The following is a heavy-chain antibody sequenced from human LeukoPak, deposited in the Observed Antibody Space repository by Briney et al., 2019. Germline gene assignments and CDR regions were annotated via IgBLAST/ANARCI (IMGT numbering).Heavy chain of an antibody. V-gene: IGHV1-2*02. CDR1: GYTLTGSY. CDR2: INPNTGGT. CDR3: ASSVGYNKAGYYYYLDF. D-gene: IGHD5-24*01. Sequence: ASVKVSCKASGYTLTGSYMHWVRQAPGQGLEWMGWINPNTGGTNYAQKFQGRVTLTWDTSISTAYMELSSLGSDDMAVFYCASSVGYNKAGYYYYLDFWGKGTTVTVSS. J-gene: IGHJ6*03.